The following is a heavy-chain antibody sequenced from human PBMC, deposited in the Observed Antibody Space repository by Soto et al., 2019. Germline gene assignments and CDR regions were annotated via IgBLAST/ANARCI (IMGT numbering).Heavy chain of an antibody. CDR1: GGSISSGDYY. V-gene: IGHV4-30-4*01. D-gene: IGHD3-10*01. Sequence: SETLSLTCTVSGGSISSGDYYWSWIRQPPGKGLEWIGYIYYSGSTYYNPSLKSRVTISVDTSKNQFSLKLSSVTAADTAVYYCARDPAEPGGWFDPWGQGTLVTVSS. CDR2: IYYSGST. J-gene: IGHJ5*02. CDR3: ARDPAEPGGWFDP.